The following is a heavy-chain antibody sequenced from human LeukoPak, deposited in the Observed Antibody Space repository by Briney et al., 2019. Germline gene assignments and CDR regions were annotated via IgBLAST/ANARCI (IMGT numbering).Heavy chain of an antibody. CDR2: ISSSGSTI. CDR1: GFTFSDYY. J-gene: IGHJ4*02. V-gene: IGHV3-11*01. CDR3: ARDEYYPYCSGGSCYHDY. Sequence: PGGSLRLSCAASGFTFSDYYMSWLRQAPGKGLEWVSYISSSGSTIYYADSVKGRFTISRDNAKNSLYLQMNSLRAEDTAVYYCARDEYYPYCSGGSCYHDYWGQGTLVTVSS. D-gene: IGHD2-15*01.